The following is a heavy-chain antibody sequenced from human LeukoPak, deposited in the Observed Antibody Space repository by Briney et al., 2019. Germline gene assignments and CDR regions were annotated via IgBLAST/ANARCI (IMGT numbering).Heavy chain of an antibody. D-gene: IGHD6-13*01. CDR1: GGSFSGYY. J-gene: IGHJ4*02. CDR3: ARYKYSSSFIDY. CDR2: IYYSGST. Sequence: PSETLSLTCAVYGGSFSGYYWSWIRQPPGKGLEWIGYIYYSGSTNYNPSLKSRVTISVDTSKNQFSLKLSSVTVADTAVYYCARYKYSSSFIDYWGQGTLVTVSS. V-gene: IGHV4-59*01.